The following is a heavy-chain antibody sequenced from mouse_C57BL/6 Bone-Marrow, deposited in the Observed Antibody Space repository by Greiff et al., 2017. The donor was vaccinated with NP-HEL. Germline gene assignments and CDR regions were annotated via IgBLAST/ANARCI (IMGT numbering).Heavy chain of an antibody. CDR1: GFTFSDYG. J-gene: IGHJ1*03. CDR2: ISNLAYSI. Sequence: EVMLVESGGGLVQPGGSLKLSCAASGFTFSDYGMAWVRQAPRKGPEWVAFISNLAYSIYYADTVTGRFTISRENAKNTLYLEMGSLRSGDTAMYYCARHGYWYFDVWGTGTTVTVSS. CDR3: ARHGYWYFDV. V-gene: IGHV5-15*01.